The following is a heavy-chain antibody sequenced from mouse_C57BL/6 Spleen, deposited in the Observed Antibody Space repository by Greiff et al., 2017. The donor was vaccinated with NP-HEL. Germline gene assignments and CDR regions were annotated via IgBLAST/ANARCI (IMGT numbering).Heavy chain of an antibody. V-gene: IGHV5-17*01. CDR2: ISSGSSTI. J-gene: IGHJ4*01. CDR3: ARGSITTVVRDAMDY. CDR1: GFTFSDYG. Sequence: EVMLVESGGGLVKPGGSLKLSCAASGFTFSDYGMHWVRQAPEKGLEWVAYISSGSSTINYADTVKGRFTISRDNAKNTLFLQMTSLRSEDTAMYYCARGSITTVVRDAMDYWGQGTSVTVSS. D-gene: IGHD1-1*01.